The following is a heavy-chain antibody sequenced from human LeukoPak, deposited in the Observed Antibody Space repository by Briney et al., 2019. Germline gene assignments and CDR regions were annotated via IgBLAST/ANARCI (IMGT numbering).Heavy chain of an antibody. V-gene: IGHV3-48*04. D-gene: IGHD6-13*01. CDR3: ARHGRSAAGTLGY. Sequence: PGGSLRLSCAASGFTFSSYSMNWVRQAPGKGLEWVSYISSSSSTIYYADSVKGRFTISRDNAKNSLYLQMNSLRAEDTAVYYCARHGRSAAGTLGYWGQGTLVTVSS. J-gene: IGHJ4*02. CDR1: GFTFSSYS. CDR2: ISSSSSTI.